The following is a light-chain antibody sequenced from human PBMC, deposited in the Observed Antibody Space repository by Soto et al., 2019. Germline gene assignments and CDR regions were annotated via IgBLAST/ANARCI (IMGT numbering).Light chain of an antibody. CDR3: QQYGSSPFT. V-gene: IGKV3-20*01. J-gene: IGKJ4*01. CDR2: GAS. CDR1: QSVSSNY. Sequence: EIVLTQSPGTLSLSPGERATLSCRASQSVSSNYLAWYQQKPGQAPRLLIYGASSRATGIPDRFSGSGSGTDFTLTISRLEPEDFAVYYCQQYGSSPFTFGGGTKVDI.